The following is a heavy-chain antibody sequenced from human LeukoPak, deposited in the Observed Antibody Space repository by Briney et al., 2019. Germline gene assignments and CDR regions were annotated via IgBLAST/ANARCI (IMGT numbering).Heavy chain of an antibody. CDR2: VYSGGNT. D-gene: IGHD3-22*01. Sequence: GGSLRLSCTASGFAVSDNYMAWVRQAPGKGLEWVSVVYSGGNTYYADSVEGGFTISRDNSKNTLYLQMNSLRVEDTAVYYCAKDLETHDTSACWGQGTLVTVSS. CDR1: GFAVSDNY. V-gene: IGHV3-53*01. J-gene: IGHJ4*02. CDR3: AKDLETHDTSAC.